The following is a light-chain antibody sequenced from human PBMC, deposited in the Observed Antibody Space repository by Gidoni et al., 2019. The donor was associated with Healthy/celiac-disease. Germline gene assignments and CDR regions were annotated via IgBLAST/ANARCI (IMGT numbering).Light chain of an antibody. Sequence: QPALIQHASVSGSPGQSFTISCTGTSTDVGGYNYVSWYQQHPGKAPKLMIYEVSNRPSGVSNRFSGSKSGNTASLTISGLQAEDEADYYCSSYTSSSLYVFGTGTKVTVL. CDR2: EVS. CDR1: STDVGGYNY. V-gene: IGLV2-14*01. J-gene: IGLJ1*01. CDR3: SSYTSSSLYV.